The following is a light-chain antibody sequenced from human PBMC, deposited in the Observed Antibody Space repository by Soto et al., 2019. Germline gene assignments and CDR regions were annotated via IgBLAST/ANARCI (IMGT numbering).Light chain of an antibody. J-gene: IGLJ1*01. CDR3: CSYTSTSTLHYV. CDR1: SSDVGGYNY. Sequence: QSVLTQPRSVSGSPGQSVTISCTGTSSDVGGYNYVSWYQQHPGKAPKLMIYDVSKRPSGVPDRFSGSKSGNTASLTISGLQAEDEADYYCCSYTSTSTLHYVFGTGTKLTVL. CDR2: DVS. V-gene: IGLV2-11*01.